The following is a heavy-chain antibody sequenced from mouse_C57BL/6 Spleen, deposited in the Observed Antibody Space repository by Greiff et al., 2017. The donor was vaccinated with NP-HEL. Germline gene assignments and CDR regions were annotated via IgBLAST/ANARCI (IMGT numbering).Heavy chain of an antibody. V-gene: IGHV1-62-2*01. CDR2: FYPGSGSI. CDR1: GYTFTEYT. Sequence: VQLQESGAELVKPGASVKLSCKASGYTFTEYTIHWVKQRSGQGLEWIGWFYPGSGSIKYNQKFKGKATLTADKSSSTVYMELSRLTSEDSAVYFCARPEGYDYGLDYWGQGTTLTVST. D-gene: IGHD2-4*01. CDR3: ARPEGYDYGLDY. J-gene: IGHJ2*01.